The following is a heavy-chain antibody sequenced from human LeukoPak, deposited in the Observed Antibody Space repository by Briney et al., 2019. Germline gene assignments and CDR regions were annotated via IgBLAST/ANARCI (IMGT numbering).Heavy chain of an antibody. CDR2: ISYDGSNK. J-gene: IGHJ4*02. V-gene: IGHV3-30*04. D-gene: IGHD6-19*01. Sequence: GRSLRLSCAASGFTLSSYAMHWVRQAPGKGLEWVAVISYDGSNKYYADSVKGRFTISRDNSKNTLYLQMNSLRAEDTAVYYCARDLTQWLVRGYFDYWGQGTLVTVSS. CDR1: GFTLSSYA. CDR3: ARDLTQWLVRGYFDY.